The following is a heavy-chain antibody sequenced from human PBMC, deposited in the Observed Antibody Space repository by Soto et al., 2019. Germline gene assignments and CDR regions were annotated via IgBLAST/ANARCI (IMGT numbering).Heavy chain of an antibody. CDR1: SGYISSNSYL. J-gene: IGHJ6*02. D-gene: IGHD3-22*01. Sequence: SETLSLTCSVSSGYISSNSYLWGWIRQPPGKGLEWIGAILDSGDTYYSESLKSRVTMSVDTAKNQFSLKLNSVTAADTAVYYCARQGRNTKIVILRHYATDFWGQGTAVTVSS. CDR3: ARQGRNTKIVILRHYATDF. V-gene: IGHV4-39*01. CDR2: ILDSGDT.